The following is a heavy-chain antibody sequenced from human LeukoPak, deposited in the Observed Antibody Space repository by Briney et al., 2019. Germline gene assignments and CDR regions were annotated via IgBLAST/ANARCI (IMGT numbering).Heavy chain of an antibody. V-gene: IGHV3-48*03. Sequence: GGSLRLSCAASGFTFSSYEMNWVRQAPGKGLDWVSYISSSGSTIYYADSVKGRFTISRDNAKNSLYLQMNSLRAEDTAVYYCFFIKVGGDYWGQGTLVTVSS. CDR1: GFTFSSYE. CDR2: ISSSGSTI. J-gene: IGHJ4*02. CDR3: FFIKVGGDY.